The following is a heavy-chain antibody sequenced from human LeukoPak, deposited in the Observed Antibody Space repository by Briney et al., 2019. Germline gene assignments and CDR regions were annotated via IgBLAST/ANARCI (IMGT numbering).Heavy chain of an antibody. Sequence: SETLSLTCAVYGGSFSGYYWSWIRQPPGKGLEWIGEINHSGSTNYNPSLKRRVTISVDTSKNQCSLKLSSVTAADTAVYYCARYASRGWTMVRGVGTPRNWFDPWGQGTLVTVSS. D-gene: IGHD3-10*01. CDR2: INHSGST. CDR1: GGSFSGYY. V-gene: IGHV4-34*01. J-gene: IGHJ5*02. CDR3: ARYASRGWTMVRGVGTPRNWFDP.